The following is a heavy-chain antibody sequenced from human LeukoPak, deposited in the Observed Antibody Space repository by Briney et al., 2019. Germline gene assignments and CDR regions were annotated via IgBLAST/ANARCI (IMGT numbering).Heavy chain of an antibody. V-gene: IGHV1-8*01. Sequence: ASVKVSCKASRYTFSSYDINWVREAAGQGLEWMGWMNPNTGRTGFAQKFQGRLTMTRDTSISRAYMELSSLRSEDTAVYYCARLSQTPDYYSSGGYYYLGYWGQGTPVTVSS. CDR3: ARLSQTPDYYSSGGYYYLGY. CDR2: MNPNTGRT. D-gene: IGHD3-22*01. CDR1: RYTFSSYD. J-gene: IGHJ4*02.